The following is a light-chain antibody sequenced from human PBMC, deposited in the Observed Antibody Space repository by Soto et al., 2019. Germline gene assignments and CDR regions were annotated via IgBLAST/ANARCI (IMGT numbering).Light chain of an antibody. CDR1: QSISSTY. J-gene: IGKJ2*01. Sequence: SVLTQSPGTLSLFPGERATLSCRTSQSISSTYLAWYQQRPGQAPRLLIYAASSRATGIPDRFSGSGSGTDFTLTISRLEPEDFAVYYCQQYFGSLYTLGQGTKLEIK. CDR2: AAS. V-gene: IGKV3-20*01. CDR3: QQYFGSLYT.